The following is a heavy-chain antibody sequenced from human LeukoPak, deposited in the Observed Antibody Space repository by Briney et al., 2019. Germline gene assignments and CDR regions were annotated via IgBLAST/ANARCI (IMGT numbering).Heavy chain of an antibody. Sequence: ASVKVSCKASGHTVTTYGISWVRQAPGQGLEWMGWISPYNGNTDYAQKFQGRVTMTTDTSTSTVYMELSSLRSEDTAIYYCARIRDGYNDAYDIWGQGTVVTVPS. CDR2: ISPYNGNT. J-gene: IGHJ3*02. CDR3: ARIRDGYNDAYDI. V-gene: IGHV1-18*01. CDR1: GHTVTTYG. D-gene: IGHD5-24*01.